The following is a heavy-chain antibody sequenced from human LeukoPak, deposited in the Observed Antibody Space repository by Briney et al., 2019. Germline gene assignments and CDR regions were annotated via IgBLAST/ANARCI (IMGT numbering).Heavy chain of an antibody. D-gene: IGHD5-24*01. V-gene: IGHV3-30*18. CDR2: ISYEGGFK. CDR3: AKKKEGMATVPSGVDY. Sequence: GRSLRLSCAASGFTFSNYGMHWVRQAPGKGLEWVAVISYEGGFKFYGDSVKRRFTISRDNSRNTLYLQMNSLSAEDTAMYYCAKKKEGMATVPSGVDYWGQGTLLADSS. CDR1: GFTFSNYG. J-gene: IGHJ4*02.